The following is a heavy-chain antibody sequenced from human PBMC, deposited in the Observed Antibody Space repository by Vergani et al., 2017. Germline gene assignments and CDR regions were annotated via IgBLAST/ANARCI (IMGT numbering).Heavy chain of an antibody. CDR1: GGSMSAFY. Sequence: VHLQESGPGVVKHSDTLSLTCTVSGGSMSAFYWTWIRQPAGRGLEGIGRIYTNGNGNYNESLRSRLTMSIDTSRSQFSLSLSSVTAADTAVYYCARGNCGVNCPKYNWLAPWGRGILVTVSS. CDR3: ARGNCGVNCPKYNWLAP. J-gene: IGHJ5*02. CDR2: IYTNGNG. V-gene: IGHV4-4*07. D-gene: IGHD2-21*01.